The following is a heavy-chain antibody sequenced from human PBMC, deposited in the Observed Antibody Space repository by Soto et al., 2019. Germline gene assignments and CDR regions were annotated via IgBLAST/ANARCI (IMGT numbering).Heavy chain of an antibody. Sequence: GASVKVSCKASGYTFTSYYMHWVRQAPGQGLEWMGIINPSGGSTSYAQKFQGRVTMTRDTSTSTVYMELSSLRSEDTAVYYCARGLPTIFPLPTYSNYGGVEEVLDYWGQGTLVTVSS. J-gene: IGHJ4*02. CDR3: ARGLPTIFPLPTYSNYGGVEEVLDY. CDR1: GYTFTSYY. CDR2: INPSGGST. V-gene: IGHV1-46*01. D-gene: IGHD4-4*01.